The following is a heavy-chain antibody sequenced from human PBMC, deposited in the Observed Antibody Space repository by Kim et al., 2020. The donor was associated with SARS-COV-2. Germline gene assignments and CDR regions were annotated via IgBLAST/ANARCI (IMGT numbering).Heavy chain of an antibody. V-gene: IGHV3-23*01. Sequence: GGSLRLSCAASGFTFSSYAMSWVRQAPGKGLEWVSAISGSGGSTYYADSVKGRFTISRDNSKNTLYLQMNSLRAEDTAVYYCAKDMCCSSTSRGTYYYYGMDVWGQGTTVTVSS. D-gene: IGHD2-2*01. CDR3: AKDMCCSSTSRGTYYYYGMDV. CDR2: ISGSGGST. J-gene: IGHJ6*02. CDR1: GFTFSSYA.